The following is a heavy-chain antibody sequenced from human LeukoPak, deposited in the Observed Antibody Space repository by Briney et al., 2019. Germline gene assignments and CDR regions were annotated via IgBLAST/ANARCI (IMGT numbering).Heavy chain of an antibody. CDR3: ARVYGTL. D-gene: IGHD2/OR15-2a*01. Sequence: GGSLRLSCAASGFTFSSYSMNWGREAAGHGIEGVSSITSRRTNIYYADSVKGPITISRENAKNSLSLKMNSLRAEDTAVYYCARVYGTLWGQGTLVTVSS. CDR1: GFTFSSYS. CDR2: ITSRRTNI. J-gene: IGHJ4*02. V-gene: IGHV3-21*01.